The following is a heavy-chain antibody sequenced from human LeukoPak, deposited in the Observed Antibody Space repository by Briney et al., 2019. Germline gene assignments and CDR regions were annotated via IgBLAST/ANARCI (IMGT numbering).Heavy chain of an antibody. CDR2: IYYSGST. V-gene: IGHV4-59*02. J-gene: IGHJ3*02. CDR1: GGSVSSYY. D-gene: IGHD1-26*01. Sequence: SQTLSLTCTVSGGSVSSYYWSWIRQPPGKGLEWIGYIYYSGSTNYNPSLKSRVTISVDTSKNQFSLKLNSITTADTAVYYCARVRLSGTYLDAFDIWGQGTMVTVSS. CDR3: ARVRLSGTYLDAFDI.